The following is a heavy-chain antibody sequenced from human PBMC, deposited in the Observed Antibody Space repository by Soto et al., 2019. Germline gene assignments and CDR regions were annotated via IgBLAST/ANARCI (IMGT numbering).Heavy chain of an antibody. D-gene: IGHD5-18*01. Sequence: PGGSLRLSCAASGFTFSSYAMTWVRQAPGKGLEWVSVISGGGGSTFYADSVKGRFTVSRDNSKNTLFLQMSSLRAEDTAIYYCAKDWAVDTTLVTISGYWGQGTLVTVSS. CDR3: AKDWAVDTTLVTISGY. CDR2: ISGGGGST. J-gene: IGHJ4*02. V-gene: IGHV3-23*01. CDR1: GFTFSSYA.